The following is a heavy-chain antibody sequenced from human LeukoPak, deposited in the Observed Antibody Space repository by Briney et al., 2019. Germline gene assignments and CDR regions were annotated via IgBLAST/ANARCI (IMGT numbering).Heavy chain of an antibody. Sequence: SETLSLTCTVSGDSMRSYYWSWIRQPPGQGLEWIGYMSYIGITNYNPSLKSRVTISVDRSKNQVSLKLTSLTAADTAVYYCARTTDWGSPAYSDYWGQGTLVTVSS. CDR2: MSYIGIT. J-gene: IGHJ4*02. D-gene: IGHD7-27*01. V-gene: IGHV4-59*12. CDR3: ARTTDWGSPAYSDY. CDR1: GDSMRSYY.